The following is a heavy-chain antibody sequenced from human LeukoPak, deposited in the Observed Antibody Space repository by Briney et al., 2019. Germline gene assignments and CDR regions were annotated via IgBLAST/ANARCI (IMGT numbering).Heavy chain of an antibody. D-gene: IGHD6-13*01. CDR1: GFTFSSYG. CDR2: ISGSGGST. V-gene: IGHV3-23*01. CDR3: TRRYSAGIPFDY. J-gene: IGHJ4*02. Sequence: GGSLRLSCAASGFTFSSYGMSWVRQAPGKGLEWVSAISGSGGSTYYADSVKGRFTISRDNSKNTLYLQMNSPRAEDTAVYYCTRRYSAGIPFDYWGQGTLVTVSS.